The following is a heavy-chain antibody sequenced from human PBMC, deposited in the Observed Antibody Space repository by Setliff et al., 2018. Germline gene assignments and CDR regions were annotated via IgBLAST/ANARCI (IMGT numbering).Heavy chain of an antibody. V-gene: IGHV4-59*08. CDR2: IYYSGNSNYDT. Sequence: PSETLSLTCIVSGGSINSYYWNWIRQPPGKGLEWIGYIYYSGNSNYDTNYNPSLKSRVTISVDTSKNQFSLNLNSVSAADTAVYYCARGPTGSQYYFLWGQGTLVTVSS. CDR3: ARGPTGSQYYFL. J-gene: IGHJ4*02. CDR1: GGSINSYY. D-gene: IGHD1-1*01.